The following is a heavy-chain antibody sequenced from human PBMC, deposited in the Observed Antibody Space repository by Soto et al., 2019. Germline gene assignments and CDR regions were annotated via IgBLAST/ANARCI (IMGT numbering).Heavy chain of an antibody. CDR2: ISGSGGST. D-gene: IGHD6-19*01. CDR1: GFTFSSYA. CDR3: AKKIAVAGKLGYYYGMDV. J-gene: IGHJ6*02. V-gene: IGHV3-23*01. Sequence: GGSLRLSCAASGFTFSSYAMSWVRQAPGKGLEWVSAISGSGGSTYYADSVKGRFTISRDNSKNTLYLQMNSLRAEDTAVYYCAKKIAVAGKLGYYYGMDVWGQGTTVTVSS.